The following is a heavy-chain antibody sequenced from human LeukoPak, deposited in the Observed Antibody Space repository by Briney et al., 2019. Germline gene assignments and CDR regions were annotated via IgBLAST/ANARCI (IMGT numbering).Heavy chain of an antibody. CDR2: ISSSSSTI. CDR3: ARELELLYFDY. D-gene: IGHD1-26*01. V-gene: IGHV3-48*01. J-gene: IGHJ4*02. CDR1: GFTFSSYS. Sequence: GGSLKLSCAASGFTFSSYSMNWVRQAPGKGLEWVSYISSSSSTIYYADPVKGRFTISRDNAKNSLYLQMNSLRAEDTAVYYCARELELLYFDYWGQGTLVTVSS.